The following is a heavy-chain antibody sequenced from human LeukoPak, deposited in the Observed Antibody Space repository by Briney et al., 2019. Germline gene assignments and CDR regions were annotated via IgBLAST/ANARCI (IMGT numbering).Heavy chain of an antibody. V-gene: IGHV3-30*02. CDR3: AKDRGDFDAFDI. J-gene: IGHJ3*02. CDR1: GFTFSSYG. Sequence: PGGSLRLSCAASGFTFSSYGMHWVRQAPGKGLEWVAFIRYDGINKYYADFVKGRFTISRDSSKNTLYLQMNSLRVEDTAVYYCAKDRGDFDAFDIWGQGTMVTVSS. D-gene: IGHD3-16*01. CDR2: IRYDGINK.